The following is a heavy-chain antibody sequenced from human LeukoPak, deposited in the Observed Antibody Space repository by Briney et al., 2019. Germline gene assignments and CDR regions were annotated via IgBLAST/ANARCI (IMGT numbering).Heavy chain of an antibody. CDR3: AKVSGGGLYYDGMDV. J-gene: IGHJ6*02. V-gene: IGHV3-7*03. CDR1: GFTFSIHW. Sequence: GGSLRLSCAASGFTFSIHWMTWVRQAPGKGLEWVATIKPDGNDKYFVDSVKGRFTISRDSSKNTLYLQMNSLRAEDTAVYYCAKVSGGGLYYDGMDVWGQGTTVTVSS. D-gene: IGHD1-14*01. CDR2: IKPDGNDK.